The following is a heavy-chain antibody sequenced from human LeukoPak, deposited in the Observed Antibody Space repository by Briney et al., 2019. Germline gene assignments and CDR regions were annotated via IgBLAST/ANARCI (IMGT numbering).Heavy chain of an antibody. CDR1: GDTFTDYY. CDR2: LDPEDGET. D-gene: IGHD6-13*01. CDR3: ARVAAALYYFDY. Sequence: ASVKVSCKASGDTFTDYYIHWVQQAPGKGLEWMGRLDPEDGETIFAEKFQGRVTITADTSTDTAYMELSSLLSEDTALYYCARVAAALYYFDYWGQGTLVTVSS. V-gene: IGHV1-69-2*01. J-gene: IGHJ4*02.